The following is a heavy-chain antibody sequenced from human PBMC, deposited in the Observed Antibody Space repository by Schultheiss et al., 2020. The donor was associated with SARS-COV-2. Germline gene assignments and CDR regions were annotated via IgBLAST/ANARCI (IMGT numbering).Heavy chain of an antibody. Sequence: GGSLRLSCAASGFNLRNYWMDWVRQAPGKGLQWVANIKQDGSVEHYVDSVRGRFIISRDNAKNSLDLQMNSLRAEDTAVYYCARVKWLVFDYWGQGTLVTVSS. V-gene: IGHV3-7*01. CDR3: ARVKWLVFDY. J-gene: IGHJ4*02. CDR2: IKQDGSVE. D-gene: IGHD6-19*01. CDR1: GFNLRNYW.